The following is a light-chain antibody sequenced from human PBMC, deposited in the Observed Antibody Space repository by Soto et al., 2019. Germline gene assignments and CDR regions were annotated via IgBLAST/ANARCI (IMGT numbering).Light chain of an antibody. J-gene: IGKJ5*01. CDR2: AAS. CDR3: QQANTWIT. Sequence: DLQMSQSPSSVSASVGDRVTITCRASQDISNWLAWYQQRPGKAPKLLIYAASRLQSGVPSRFSGSGSGTDFTLTINSLQPEDFATYYCQQANTWITFGQGTRLQIK. CDR1: QDISNW. V-gene: IGKV1D-12*01.